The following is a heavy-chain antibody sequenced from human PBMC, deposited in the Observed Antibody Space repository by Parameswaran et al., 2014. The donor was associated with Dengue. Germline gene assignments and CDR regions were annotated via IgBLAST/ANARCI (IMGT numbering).Heavy chain of an antibody. CDR2: IKQDGSEK. D-gene: IGHD1-26*01. CDR3: ARISREASFDY. J-gene: IGHJ4*02. Sequence: RWIRQPPGKGLEWVANIKQDGSEKPYVDSVKGRFTISRDNAKNSLYLQMNSLRAEDTAVYYCARISREASFDYWARELWSPSPQ. V-gene: IGHV3-7*01.